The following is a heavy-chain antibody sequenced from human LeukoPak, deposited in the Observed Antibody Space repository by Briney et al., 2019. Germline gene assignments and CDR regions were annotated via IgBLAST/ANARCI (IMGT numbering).Heavy chain of an antibody. D-gene: IGHD4-17*01. J-gene: IGHJ4*02. CDR2: IYYSGST. CDR3: ARQLEGYGDYAYYFDY. CDR1: GGSISSYY. V-gene: IGHV4-59*08. Sequence: SETLSLTCTVSGGSISSYYWSWIRQPPGKGLEWIGYIYYSGSTNYNPFLKSRVTISVDTSKNQFSLKLSSVTAADTAVYYCARQLEGYGDYAYYFDYWGQGTLVTVSS.